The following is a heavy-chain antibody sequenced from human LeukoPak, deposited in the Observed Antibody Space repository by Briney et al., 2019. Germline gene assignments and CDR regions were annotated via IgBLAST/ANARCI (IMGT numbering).Heavy chain of an antibody. Sequence: ASVKVSCKASGYTFINFAINWGRQAPGQRPEWMGWINAYNGKTKYSQKFQDRVTITRDTSTSTAYMELRSLRSDDTAVYYCARGKFLDFTNPWGQGTLVTVSS. CDR3: ARGKFLDFTNP. D-gene: IGHD3-3*01. CDR2: INAYNGKT. V-gene: IGHV1-3*01. J-gene: IGHJ5*02. CDR1: GYTFINFA.